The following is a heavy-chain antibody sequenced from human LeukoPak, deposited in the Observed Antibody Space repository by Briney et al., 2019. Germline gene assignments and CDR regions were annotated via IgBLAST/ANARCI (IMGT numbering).Heavy chain of an antibody. V-gene: IGHV3-74*01. CDR1: GMTFSKHW. D-gene: IGHD3-16*01. Sequence: GGSLRLSRAASGMTFSKHWMHWVRQAPGKGLVWVPLIKTDGRTTIYADSVKGRFTISRDNGKSTLYLQMNSLRAEDTAIYYCTTGPSYGYEWWGQGTVVTVSS. J-gene: IGHJ4*02. CDR2: IKTDGRTT. CDR3: TTGPSYGYEW.